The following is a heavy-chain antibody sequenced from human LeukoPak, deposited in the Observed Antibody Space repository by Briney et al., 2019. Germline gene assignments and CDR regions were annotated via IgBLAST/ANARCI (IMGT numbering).Heavy chain of an antibody. D-gene: IGHD2-21*02. V-gene: IGHV3-21*01. J-gene: IGHJ6*03. CDR1: GFTFSSYS. Sequence: GGSLRLSCAASGFTFSSYSMNWVRQAPGKGLEWVSSISSSSSYIYYADSVKGRFTISRDNAKNSLYLQMNSLRAEDTAVYYCAREGGADLGWYYMDVWGRGTTVTVSS. CDR3: AREGGADLGWYYMDV. CDR2: ISSSSSYI.